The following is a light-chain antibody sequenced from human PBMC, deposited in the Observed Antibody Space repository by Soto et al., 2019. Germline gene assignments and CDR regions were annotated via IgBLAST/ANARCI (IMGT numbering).Light chain of an antibody. CDR1: QSISTY. CDR2: AAS. V-gene: IGKV1-39*01. Sequence: DIQMTQSPSSLSASVGDRVTITCRASQSISTYLNWYQHKPGQAPKLLVYAASSLQSGVPSRFRGSGSGTDFTLTISSLQPEDFAAYYCQQGYNTPFTFGPGTTLDIK. J-gene: IGKJ3*01. CDR3: QQGYNTPFT.